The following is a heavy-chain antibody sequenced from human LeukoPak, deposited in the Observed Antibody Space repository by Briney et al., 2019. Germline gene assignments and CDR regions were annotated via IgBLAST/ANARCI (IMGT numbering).Heavy chain of an antibody. V-gene: IGHV3-30*18. CDR3: AKGGYFLYY. CDR1: GFTFSSYG. Sequence: PGGSLRLSCAASGFTFSSYGMHWVRQAPGKGLEWVAVISYDGSNKYYADSVKGRSTISRDNSKNTLYLQMNSLRAEDTAVYYCAKGGYFLYYWGQGTLVTVSS. D-gene: IGHD2/OR15-2a*01. J-gene: IGHJ4*02. CDR2: ISYDGSNK.